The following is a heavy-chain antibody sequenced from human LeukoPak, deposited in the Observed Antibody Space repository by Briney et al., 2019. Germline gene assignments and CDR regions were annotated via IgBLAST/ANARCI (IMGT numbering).Heavy chain of an antibody. CDR3: ARGVNHNSDY. CDR1: GFTFSSSW. CDR2: INPGGSVT. V-gene: IGHV3-74*01. J-gene: IGHJ4*02. Sequence: QPGGSLRLSCAASGFTFSSSWMHWVRQAPGKGLVWVSRINPGGSVTTYADSAKGRFTISRDNAKNTLYLQLNSLTVEDTAVYYCARGVNHNSDYWDQGALVTVSS.